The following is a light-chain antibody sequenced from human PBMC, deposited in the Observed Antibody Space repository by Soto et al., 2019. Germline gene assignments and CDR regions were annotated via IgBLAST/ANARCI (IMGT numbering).Light chain of an antibody. CDR1: SSDAGSYKL. Sequence: QSALTQPASVSGSPGQSITISCTGTSSDAGSYKLVSWYKQHPGKAPKLMIYEGSKRPSGVSNRFSGSKSGNTASLTISGLQAEDEADYYCCSYARSTSYVFGSGTKLTVL. V-gene: IGLV2-23*01. CDR3: CSYARSTSYV. CDR2: EGS. J-gene: IGLJ1*01.